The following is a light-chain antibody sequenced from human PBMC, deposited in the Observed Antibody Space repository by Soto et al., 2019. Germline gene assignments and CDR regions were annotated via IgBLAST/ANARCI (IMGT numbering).Light chain of an antibody. CDR2: RNT. V-gene: IGLV1-44*01. J-gene: IGLJ2*01. CDR1: TSNIGSDT. Sequence: QSVLTQPPSASGTPGQRVTISCSGSTSNIGSDTVNWYQQLPGTDPKLLIYRNTQRPSGVPDRFSGSKSGASASLAISGLQSEDEADYYCASWDDSLDVVVFGGGTQLTVL. CDR3: ASWDDSLDVVV.